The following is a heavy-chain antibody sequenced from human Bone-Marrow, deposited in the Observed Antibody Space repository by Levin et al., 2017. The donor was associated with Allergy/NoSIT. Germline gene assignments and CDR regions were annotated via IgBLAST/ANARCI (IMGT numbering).Heavy chain of an antibody. J-gene: IGHJ4*02. CDR1: GASITSPGYF. V-gene: IGHV4-30-4*01. Sequence: KTSETLSLTCSVSGASITSPGYFWTWVRQPPGKGLEWIGHISYTGTTHYHPSLKSRVTISVDTSKSQFSLRLHSVTAADTAVYFCVRGAYYTDSYRRLDYWGQGTLVTVSS. D-gene: IGHD3-10*01. CDR3: VRGAYYTDSYRRLDY. CDR2: ISYTGTT.